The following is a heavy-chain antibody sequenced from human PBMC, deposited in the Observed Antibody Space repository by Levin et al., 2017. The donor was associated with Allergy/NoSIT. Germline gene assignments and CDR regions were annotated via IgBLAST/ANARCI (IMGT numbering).Heavy chain of an antibody. D-gene: IGHD3/OR15-3a*01. CDR2: IDPSGGST. CDR3: ARDFFGTLDY. CDR1: GYTFSSYY. V-gene: IGHV1-46*01. Sequence: AASVKVSCKASGYTFSSYYVHWVRQAPGQGLDWMGKIDPSGGSTTYAQKFQGRVTLTRDTSTSTVYMELSSLRSEDTAVYYCARDFFGTLDYWGQGILVTVSS. J-gene: IGHJ4*02.